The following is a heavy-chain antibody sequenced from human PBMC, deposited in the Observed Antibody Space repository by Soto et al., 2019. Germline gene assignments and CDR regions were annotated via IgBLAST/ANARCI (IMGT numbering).Heavy chain of an antibody. CDR2: ISAYNGNT. CDR1: GYTFTSYG. CDR3: ASIGGFGELFTHANPSYYYAMAV. V-gene: IGHV1-18*01. Sequence: QVQLVQSGAEVKKPGASVKVSCKASGYTFTSYGISWVRQAPGQGLEWMGWISAYNGNTNYAQKLQGRVTMTTDTSTSTAEMELRCLTADDTEVYLCASIGGFGELFTHANPSYYYAMAVRGHGTTVPVS. J-gene: IGHJ6*02. D-gene: IGHD3-10*01.